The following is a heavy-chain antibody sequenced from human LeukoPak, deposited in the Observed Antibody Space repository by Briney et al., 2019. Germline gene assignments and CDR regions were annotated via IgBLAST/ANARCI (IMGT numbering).Heavy chain of an antibody. CDR1: GGSFSGYY. CDR3: ARGLAVSWFDP. V-gene: IGHV4-34*01. D-gene: IGHD6-6*01. CDR2: INHSGST. J-gene: IGHJ5*02. Sequence: SETLSLTCAVYGGSFSGYYWSWLRQPPGKGLEWIGEINHSGSTNYNPSLKSRVTISVDTSKNQFSLKLSSVTAADTAVYYCARGLAVSWFDPWGQGTLVTVSS.